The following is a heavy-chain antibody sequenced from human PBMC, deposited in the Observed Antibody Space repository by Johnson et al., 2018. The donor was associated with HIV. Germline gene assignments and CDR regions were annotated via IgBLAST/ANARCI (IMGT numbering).Heavy chain of an antibody. D-gene: IGHD1-26*01. CDR1: GFAVSNNY. J-gene: IGHJ3*02. CDR2: IYSSGSA. Sequence: VQLVESGGGVVQPGGSLRLSCAASGFAVSNNYMSWVRQAPGQGLEWVSVIYSSGSAYNADSMKGRFTISRDNSKNTLYLQMNSLRVEDTAVYYCASSSPYSGSYGDAFDIWGQGTLVTVSS. CDR3: ASSSPYSGSYGDAFDI. V-gene: IGHV3-53*01.